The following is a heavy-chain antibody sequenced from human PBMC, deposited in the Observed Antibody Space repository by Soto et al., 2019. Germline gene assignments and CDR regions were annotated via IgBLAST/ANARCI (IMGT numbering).Heavy chain of an antibody. CDR2: INSDGSST. J-gene: IGHJ6*02. D-gene: IGHD2-21*01. CDR1: RFTFSSYW. CDR3: ARDIRPGGV. Sequence: PGGSLRLSCAASRFTFSSYWMYWVRQAPGKGLVWVSRINSDGSSTRYADSVKGRFSISRDNSKSTLYLQMNTLRAEDTAVYYCARDIRPGGVWGQVTKVPVYS. V-gene: IGHV3-74*01.